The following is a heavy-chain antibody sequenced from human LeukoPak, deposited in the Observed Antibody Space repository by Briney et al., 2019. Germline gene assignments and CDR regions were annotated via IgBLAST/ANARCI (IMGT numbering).Heavy chain of an antibody. J-gene: IGHJ4*02. CDR1: GGSIRSSYYY. D-gene: IGHD2-2*01. CDR2: IYYSGST. Sequence: SETLSLTCTVSGGSIRSSYYYWGWIRQPPGKGLEWIGSIYYSGSTNYNPSLKSRVTISVDTSKNQFSQKLSSVTAADTAVYYCARQGPYCSSTSCSNFLDFWGQGTLVTVSS. CDR3: ARQGPYCSSTSCSNFLDF. V-gene: IGHV4-39*01.